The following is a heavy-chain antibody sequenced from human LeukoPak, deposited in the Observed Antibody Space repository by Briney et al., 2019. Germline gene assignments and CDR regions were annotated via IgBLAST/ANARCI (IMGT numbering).Heavy chain of an antibody. CDR3: ARSTLATTGTY. CDR2: ISTSGTTI. V-gene: IGHV3-48*03. D-gene: IGHD2-8*02. Sequence: PGGSLRLSCAASGFTFNSYEMNWVRQAPGKGLEWVSYISTSGTTIYYADSVKGRFTISRDNAKNSLYLQMNSLGAEDTAVYYCARSTLATTGTYWGQGTLLTVSS. CDR1: GFTFNSYE. J-gene: IGHJ4*02.